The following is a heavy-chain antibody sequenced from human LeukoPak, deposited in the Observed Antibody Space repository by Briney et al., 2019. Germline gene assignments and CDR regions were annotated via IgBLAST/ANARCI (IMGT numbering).Heavy chain of an antibody. V-gene: IGHV4-39*01. D-gene: IGHD6-19*01. CDR2: IYYTGST. CDR1: GGSVSGSNYR. CDR3: ARHASVDGNWPRPLDY. Sequence: SETLSLTCTVSGGSVSGSNYRWGWIRQPPGKGLEWIGTIYYTGSTYYNPSLKSRVTISVDTSKNQFSLKLTSVTAADTAVYYCARHASVDGNWPRPLDYWGQGSLVTVSS. J-gene: IGHJ4*02.